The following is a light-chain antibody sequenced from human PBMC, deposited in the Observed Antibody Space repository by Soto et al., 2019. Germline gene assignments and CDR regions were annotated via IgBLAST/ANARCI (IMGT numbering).Light chain of an antibody. CDR2: DAS. Sequence: EIVLTQSPATLSLSPGERATLSCRASQSVSSYLAWYQQKPGQAPRLLIYDASNRATGIPARFSGSGSGTDFTLTISSLEPEDFAVYYCQQRSNWPPTFGGGHKVEIK. V-gene: IGKV3-11*01. J-gene: IGKJ4*02. CDR1: QSVSSY. CDR3: QQRSNWPPT.